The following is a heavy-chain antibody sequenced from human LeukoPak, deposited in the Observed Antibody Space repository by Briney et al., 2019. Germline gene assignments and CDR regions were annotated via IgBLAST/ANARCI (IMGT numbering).Heavy chain of an antibody. Sequence: KTGGSLRLSCAAPGFTFRSYNMNWVRQAPGKRPEWVSSISSSNIYYADSVKGRFTISRDNAKNSLYLQMNSLRAEDTALYYCARGASRADYWGQGTLVTVSS. CDR2: ISSSNI. J-gene: IGHJ4*02. CDR1: GFTFRSYN. V-gene: IGHV3-21*01. CDR3: ARGASRADY.